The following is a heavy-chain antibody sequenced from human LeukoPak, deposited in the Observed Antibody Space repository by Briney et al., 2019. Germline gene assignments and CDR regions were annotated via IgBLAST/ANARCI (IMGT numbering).Heavy chain of an antibody. CDR3: ARDYELGTAGTAYEYFDY. CDR1: GYTFTGYY. CDR2: INPNSGGT. Sequence: ASVKVSCRASGYTFTGYYMHWVRHAPGQGLEWMGWINPNSGGTSYAQKFQGRVTMTRDTSISTVYMELSRLRSDDTAVYYCARDYELGTAGTAYEYFDYWGQGTLVTVSS. V-gene: IGHV1-2*02. D-gene: IGHD1-1*01. J-gene: IGHJ4*02.